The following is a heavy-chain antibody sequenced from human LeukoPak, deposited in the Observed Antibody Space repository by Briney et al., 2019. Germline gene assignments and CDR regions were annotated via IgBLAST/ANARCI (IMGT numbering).Heavy chain of an antibody. CDR3: AREGPIAAHPWFDP. V-gene: IGHV3-7*01. CDR2: IKQDGSEK. J-gene: IGHJ5*02. CDR1: GFTFSSYW. Sequence: PGGSLRLSCAASGFTFSSYWMSWVRQAPGKGLEWVANIKQDGSEKYYVDSVKGRFTISRDNAKNSLYLQMNSLRAEDTAVYYCAREGPIAAHPWFDPWGQGTLVTVSS. D-gene: IGHD6-6*01.